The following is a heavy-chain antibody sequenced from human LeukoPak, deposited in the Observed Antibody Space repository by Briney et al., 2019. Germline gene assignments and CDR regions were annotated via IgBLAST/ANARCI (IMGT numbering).Heavy chain of an antibody. J-gene: IGHJ4*02. CDR2: ISSGGDYI. Sequence: GGSLRLSCAASEFIFSNFGMPWVRQGPGKGLEWVSYISSGGDYINYADSVKGRFTISRDNSKNTLYLQMNSLRAEDTAVYYCAKDAGSSWYSSYFDYWGQGTLVTVSS. CDR3: AKDAGSSWYSSYFDY. V-gene: IGHV3-23*03. CDR1: EFIFSNFG. D-gene: IGHD6-13*01.